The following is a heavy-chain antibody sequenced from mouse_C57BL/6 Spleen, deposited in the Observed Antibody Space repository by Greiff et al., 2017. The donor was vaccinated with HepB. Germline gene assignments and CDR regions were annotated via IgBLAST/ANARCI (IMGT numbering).Heavy chain of an antibody. J-gene: IGHJ4*01. Sequence: VKLRESGAELVRPGASVTLSCKASGYTFTDYEMHWVKQTPVHGLEWIGAIDPETGGTAYNQKFKGKAILTADKSSSTAYMELRSLTSEDSAVYYCTRDEGLRRGYAMDYWGQGTSVTVSS. V-gene: IGHV1-15*01. CDR2: IDPETGGT. CDR3: TRDEGLRRGYAMDY. D-gene: IGHD2-4*01. CDR1: GYTFTDYE.